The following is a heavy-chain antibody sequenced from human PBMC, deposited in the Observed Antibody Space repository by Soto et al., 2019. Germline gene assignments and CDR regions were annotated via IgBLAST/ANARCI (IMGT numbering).Heavy chain of an antibody. D-gene: IGHD6-19*01. V-gene: IGHV3-11*06. Sequence: GGSLRLSCAASGFTFSDYYMSWIRQAPGKGLEWVSYISSSSSYANYADSVKGRFTISRDNAKNSLYLQMNSLRAEDTAVYYCARALGIAVAAGWFDPWGQGTLVTVSS. CDR2: ISSSSSYA. CDR1: GFTFSDYY. CDR3: ARALGIAVAAGWFDP. J-gene: IGHJ5*02.